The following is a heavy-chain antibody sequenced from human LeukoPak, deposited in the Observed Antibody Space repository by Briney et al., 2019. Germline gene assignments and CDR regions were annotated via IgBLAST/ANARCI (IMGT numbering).Heavy chain of an antibody. V-gene: IGHV1-69*13. CDR1: GGTFSSYA. Sequence: ASVKVSCKASGGTFSSYAISWVRQAPGQGLEWMGGIIPIFGTANYAQKFQGRVTITADESTSTAYMELSSLRSEDTAVYYCASTEGVVVPAAIGSLDYWGQGTLVTVSS. J-gene: IGHJ4*02. D-gene: IGHD2-2*02. CDR3: ASTEGVVVPAAIGSLDY. CDR2: IIPIFGTA.